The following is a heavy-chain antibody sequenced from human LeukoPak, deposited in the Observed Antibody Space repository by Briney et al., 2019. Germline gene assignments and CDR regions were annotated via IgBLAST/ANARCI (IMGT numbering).Heavy chain of an antibody. CDR1: GFAFSIYA. D-gene: IGHD4-17*01. CDR2: IVSNGGST. V-gene: IGHV3-64*01. Sequence: HPGGSLRLSCAASGFAFSIYAMHWVRQAPGKGLEYVSAIVSNGGSTYYANSVKGRFIISRDNSKNTLYLQMGSLRAEDMAVYYCARGRLASTATTTYDYWGQGTLVTVSS. J-gene: IGHJ4*02. CDR3: ARGRLASTATTTYDY.